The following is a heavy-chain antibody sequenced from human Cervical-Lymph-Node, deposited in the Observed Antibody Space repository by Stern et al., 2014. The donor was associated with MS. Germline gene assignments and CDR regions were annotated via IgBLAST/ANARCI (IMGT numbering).Heavy chain of an antibody. CDR1: GGSISSGSYY. Sequence: QVQLQESGPGLVKPSQTLSLTCTVSGGSISSGSYYWSWIRQPAGKGLEWIGRIYTSGSTNYNPSLKSRVTISVDTSKNQFSLKLSSVTAADTAVYYCARDSPGDYVWGSYRPIWGQGTMVTVSS. D-gene: IGHD3-16*02. V-gene: IGHV4-61*02. J-gene: IGHJ3*02. CDR3: ARDSPGDYVWGSYRPI. CDR2: IYTSGST.